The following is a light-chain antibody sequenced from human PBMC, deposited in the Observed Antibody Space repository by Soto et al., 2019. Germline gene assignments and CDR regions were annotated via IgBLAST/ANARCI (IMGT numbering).Light chain of an antibody. CDR2: AAS. V-gene: IGKV1-39*01. Sequence: DIQMTQSPSSLSASVGDRVTISCRASRSMRNYINWYQQKPGEAPKLLIYAASSLQGGVPSRFSGSGSGTEFTLNISSLQPEDFATFYCQQSYSFPWTFGQGTKVEIK. CDR3: QQSYSFPWT. CDR1: RSMRNY. J-gene: IGKJ1*01.